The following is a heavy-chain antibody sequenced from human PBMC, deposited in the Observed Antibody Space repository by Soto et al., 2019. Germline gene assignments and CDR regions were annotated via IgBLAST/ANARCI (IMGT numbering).Heavy chain of an antibody. V-gene: IGHV5-51*01. Sequence: GESLKISCKGSGYSFINYWIGWVRQMPGKGLEWMGIIYPGDSDTRYSPSFQGQVTISVDKSISTAYLQWSSLEASDTAMYYCARRRFGESRGFDYWGQGTLVTVS. D-gene: IGHD3-10*01. CDR2: IYPGDSDT. J-gene: IGHJ4*02. CDR3: ARRRFGESRGFDY. CDR1: GYSFINYW.